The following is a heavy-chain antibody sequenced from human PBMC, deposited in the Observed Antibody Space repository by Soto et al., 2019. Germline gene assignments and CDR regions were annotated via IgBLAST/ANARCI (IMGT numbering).Heavy chain of an antibody. V-gene: IGHV4-59*01. Sequence: QVQLQESGPGLVKPSETLSLTCTVSGGSISSYYWSWIRQPPGKGLEWIGYIYYSGSTNYNHSLKSRVTISVDSSKHQFALKLSSVTAADTGVYYWARWGDSSRWYEWWFDPWGQGTPVTVSS. CDR1: GGSISSYY. J-gene: IGHJ5*01. D-gene: IGHD6-13*01. CDR3: ARWGDSSRWYEWWFDP. CDR2: IYYSGST.